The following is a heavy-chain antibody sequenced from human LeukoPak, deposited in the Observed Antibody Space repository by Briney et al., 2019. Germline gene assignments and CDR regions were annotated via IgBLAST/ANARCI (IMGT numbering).Heavy chain of an antibody. V-gene: IGHV3-74*01. D-gene: IGHD3-10*01. CDR2: INTDGSII. CDR1: GFTLSKSW. J-gene: IGHJ3*02. Sequence: GGSLRLSCAASGFTLSKSWIHWVRQAPGKGLVWVSRINTDGSIITYADSVKGRLTISRDNAKNTVYLQMNSLRAEDTAVYYCARPLGPQSLALDIWGQGTMVTVSS. CDR3: ARPLGPQSLALDI.